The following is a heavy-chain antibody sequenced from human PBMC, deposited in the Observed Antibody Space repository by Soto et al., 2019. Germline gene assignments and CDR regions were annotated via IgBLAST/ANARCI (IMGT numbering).Heavy chain of an antibody. Sequence: PSETLSLTCTVSGGSIFSSYWTWIRQPPGKGLEWIGNVYYSGSTNYNPSLKSRVTISVDTSKNQFSLKVRSVPAADTAVYYCARDGLGLLWFGESTHYGMDVWGQGTTVTVSS. D-gene: IGHD3-10*01. J-gene: IGHJ6*02. CDR3: ARDGLGLLWFGESTHYGMDV. CDR2: VYYSGST. CDR1: GGSIFSSY. V-gene: IGHV4-59*01.